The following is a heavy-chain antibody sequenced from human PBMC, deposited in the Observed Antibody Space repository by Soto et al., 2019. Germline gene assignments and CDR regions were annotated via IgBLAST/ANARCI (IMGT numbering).Heavy chain of an antibody. CDR1: GGTFSSYA. CDR2: IIPIFGTA. V-gene: IGHV1-69*13. J-gene: IGHJ4*02. D-gene: IGHD3-16*02. Sequence: ASVKVSCKASGGTFSSYAISWVRQAPGQGLEWMGGIIPIFGTANYAQKFQGRVTITADESTSTAYMELSSLRSEDTAVYYCAREIGVDYVWGSYRYLDYWGQGTLVTVSS. CDR3: AREIGVDYVWGSYRYLDY.